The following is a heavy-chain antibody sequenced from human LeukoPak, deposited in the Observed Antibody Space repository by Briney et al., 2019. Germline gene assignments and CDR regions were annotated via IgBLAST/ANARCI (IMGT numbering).Heavy chain of an antibody. CDR1: GFTFSSYA. V-gene: IGHV3-30-3*01. D-gene: IGHD3-3*01. J-gene: IGHJ4*02. Sequence: PGGSLRLSCAASGFTFSSYAMHWVRQAPGKGLEWVAVISYDGSNKYYADSVKGRFTISRDNSKNTLYLQMNSLRAEDTAVYYCARDGGESTNFGDADYWGQGTLVTVSS. CDR3: ARDGGESTNFGDADY. CDR2: ISYDGSNK.